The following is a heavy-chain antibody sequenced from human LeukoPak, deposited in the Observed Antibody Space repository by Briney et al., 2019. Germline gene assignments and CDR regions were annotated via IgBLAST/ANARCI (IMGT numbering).Heavy chain of an antibody. Sequence: ASVKVSCKVSGYTLTELSMHWVRQAPGKGLEWMGGFDSEDGETIYAQKFQGRVTMTEDTSTDTAYMELSSLRSEDTAVYYCATAAVYYDSSGYLYYWGQGTLVTVSS. V-gene: IGHV1-24*01. CDR1: GYTLTELS. CDR3: ATAAVYYDSSGYLYY. J-gene: IGHJ4*02. CDR2: FDSEDGET. D-gene: IGHD3-22*01.